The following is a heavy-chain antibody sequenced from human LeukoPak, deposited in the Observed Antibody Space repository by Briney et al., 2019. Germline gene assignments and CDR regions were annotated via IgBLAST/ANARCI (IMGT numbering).Heavy chain of an antibody. CDR3: AVSLTTGGYYGMDV. J-gene: IGHJ6*02. V-gene: IGHV1-24*01. D-gene: IGHD1-1*01. Sequence: ASVKVSCKASGYTFTSYGISWVRQAPGQGLEWMGRFDPEDGETIYARKFQGRVTMTEDTSTDTAYMELSSLRSEDTAVYFCAVSLTTGGYYGMDVWGQGTTVTVSS. CDR2: FDPEDGET. CDR1: GYTFTSYG.